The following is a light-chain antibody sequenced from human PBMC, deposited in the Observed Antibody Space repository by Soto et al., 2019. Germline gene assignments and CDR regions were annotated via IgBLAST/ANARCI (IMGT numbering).Light chain of an antibody. CDR2: ANT. CDR1: SSNIGAGYD. CDR3: QSYDTSLSARV. Sequence: QSVLTQPPSVSGAPGQRVTISCTGASSNIGAGYDVHWYQQFPGTGPILLIYANTNRPSGVPDRFSGSKSDTSASLAITGLQAEDEADYYCQSYDTSLSARVFGGGTKVTVL. J-gene: IGLJ3*02. V-gene: IGLV1-40*01.